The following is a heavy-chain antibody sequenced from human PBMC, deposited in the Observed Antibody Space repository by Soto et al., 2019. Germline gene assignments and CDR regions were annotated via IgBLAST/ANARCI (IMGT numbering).Heavy chain of an antibody. Sequence: SETLSLTCTVSGGSISSSSYYWGWIRQPPGKGLEWIGSIYYSGSTYYNPSLKSRVTISVDTSKNQFSLKLSSVTAADTAVYYCARRLSIAARINWFDPWGQGTLVTVSS. CDR1: GGSISSSSYY. CDR3: ARRLSIAARINWFDP. J-gene: IGHJ5*02. V-gene: IGHV4-39*01. CDR2: IYYSGST. D-gene: IGHD6-6*01.